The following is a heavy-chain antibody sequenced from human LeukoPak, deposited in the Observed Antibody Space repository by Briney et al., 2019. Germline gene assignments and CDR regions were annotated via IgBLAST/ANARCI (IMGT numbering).Heavy chain of an antibody. CDR3: ARHRIAAADDAFEI. Sequence: PSETLSLTCTVSGGSISSSSYYWGWIRRHPGKGLEWFGTIYYSGSTYHNPSLRSRVTISVDTSKNLFSLKLSSVTAADTAVYYCARHRIAAADDAFEIWGQGTMVSVSS. CDR1: GGSISSSSYY. J-gene: IGHJ3*02. V-gene: IGHV4-39*01. CDR2: IYYSGST. D-gene: IGHD6-13*01.